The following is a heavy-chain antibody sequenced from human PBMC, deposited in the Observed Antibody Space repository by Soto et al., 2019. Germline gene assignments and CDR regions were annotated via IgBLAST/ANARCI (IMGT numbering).Heavy chain of an antibody. Sequence: SFKVSCKPSGYTFTSYYMHWVRQAPGQGLEWMGIINPSGGSTSYAQKFQGRVTMTRDTSTSTVYMELSSLRSEDTAVYYCARVGCSSTSCYFNRYYYGMDVWAKGPRSPSP. V-gene: IGHV1-46*01. CDR2: INPSGGST. CDR1: GYTFTSYY. CDR3: ARVGCSSTSCYFNRYYYGMDV. D-gene: IGHD2-2*01. J-gene: IGHJ6*02.